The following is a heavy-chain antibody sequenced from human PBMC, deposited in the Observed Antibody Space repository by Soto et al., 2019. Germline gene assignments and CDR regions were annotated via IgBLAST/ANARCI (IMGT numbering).Heavy chain of an antibody. CDR2: ISDSGVT. V-gene: IGHV4-59*08. CDR1: GDSIIRSF. D-gene: IGHD4-17*01. CDR3: ANLDYGDFGIDY. Sequence: SETLSLTCSVSGDSIIRSFWGWIRQSPGKGLEWIGYISDSGVTDYDPSLKSRVTISVDTSKNQFSLRLSSVTAADTAVYYCANLDYGDFGIDYWGQGTLVTVSS. J-gene: IGHJ4*02.